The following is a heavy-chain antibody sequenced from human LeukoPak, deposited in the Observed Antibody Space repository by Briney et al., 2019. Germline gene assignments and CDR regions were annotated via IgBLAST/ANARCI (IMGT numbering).Heavy chain of an antibody. CDR3: ARNNGMDV. V-gene: IGHV3-7*03. CDR1: GFALSSHW. CDR2: VNRDGSET. J-gene: IGHJ6*02. Sequence: GGFLRLSCAASGFALSSHWMTWVRQVPGRGPEWVANVNRDGSETYYLDSVKGRFTISKDNAKNSLYLQMNSLRAEDTALYHCARNNGMDVWGQGTTVIVSS.